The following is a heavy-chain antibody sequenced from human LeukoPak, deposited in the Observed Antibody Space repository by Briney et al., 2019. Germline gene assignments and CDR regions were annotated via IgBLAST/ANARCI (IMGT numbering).Heavy chain of an antibody. Sequence: GGSLRLSCAASGFTFSSYAMSWVRQAPGKGLEWVSGISGSGGSTYYADSVMGRFTISRDNSKNTLYLQMNSLRAEDTAVYYCAIPPGIAVAGRNWFDPWGQGTLVTVSS. CDR3: AIPPGIAVAGRNWFDP. V-gene: IGHV3-23*01. J-gene: IGHJ5*02. CDR2: ISGSGGST. D-gene: IGHD6-19*01. CDR1: GFTFSSYA.